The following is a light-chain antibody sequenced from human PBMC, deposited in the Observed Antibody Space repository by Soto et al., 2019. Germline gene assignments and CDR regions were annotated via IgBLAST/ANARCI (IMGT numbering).Light chain of an antibody. V-gene: IGKV3-11*01. CDR1: QGIGNY. J-gene: IGKJ4*01. CDR3: HQRSNWLT. Sequence: EVVLTQSPATLSLSPGERATLSCTASQGIGNYLAWYQHKPGQAPRLLIYHASNRATGIPARFSGSGSGTDFTLTISSLEPEDFAIYYCHQRSNWLTFGGGTKVEIK. CDR2: HAS.